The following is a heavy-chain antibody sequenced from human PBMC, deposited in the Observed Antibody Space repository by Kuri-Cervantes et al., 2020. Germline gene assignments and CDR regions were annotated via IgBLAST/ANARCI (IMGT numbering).Heavy chain of an antibody. CDR3: ARQDYYDSSGYYYFDY. V-gene: IGHV3-30-3*01. CDR2: ISYDGSNK. Sequence: GESLKISCAASGFAFSSYAMHWVRQAPGKGLGWVAVISYDGSNKYYADSVKGRFTISRDNSKNTLYLQMNSLRADDTAVYYCARQDYYDSSGYYYFDYWGQGTLVTVSS. CDR1: GFAFSSYA. J-gene: IGHJ4*02. D-gene: IGHD3-22*01.